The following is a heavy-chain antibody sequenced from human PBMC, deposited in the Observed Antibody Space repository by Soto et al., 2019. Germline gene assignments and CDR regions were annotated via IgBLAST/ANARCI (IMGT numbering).Heavy chain of an antibody. CDR3: ARDQGVGVSPYYYYGMDV. J-gene: IGHJ6*02. Sequence: QVQLVESGGGVVQPGRSLRLSCAASGFTFSSYAMHWVRQAPGKGLEWVAVISYDGSNKYYADSVKGRFTISRDNSKNTLCLQMNSLRAEDTAVYYCARDQGVGVSPYYYYGMDVWGQGTTVTVSS. CDR1: GFTFSSYA. D-gene: IGHD2-15*01. CDR2: ISYDGSNK. V-gene: IGHV3-30-3*01.